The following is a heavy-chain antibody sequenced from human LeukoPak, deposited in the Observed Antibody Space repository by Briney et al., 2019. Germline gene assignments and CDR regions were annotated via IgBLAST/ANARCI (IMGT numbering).Heavy chain of an antibody. CDR3: ARDGGLIAVAGTGSGGTDAFDI. Sequence: GGSLRLSCVASGFTFTSYGMHWVRQAPGKGLEWVALIRHDGNDKYYAETVKGRFTISRDNSKNTLYLQMNSLRAEDTAVYYCARDGGLIAVAGTGSGGTDAFDIWGQGTMVTVSS. V-gene: IGHV3-30*02. J-gene: IGHJ3*02. CDR2: IRHDGNDK. CDR1: GFTFTSYG. D-gene: IGHD6-19*01.